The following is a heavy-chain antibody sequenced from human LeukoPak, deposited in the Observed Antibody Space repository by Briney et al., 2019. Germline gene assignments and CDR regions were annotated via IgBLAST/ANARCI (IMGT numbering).Heavy chain of an antibody. J-gene: IGHJ3*02. CDR1: GGTFSSYA. V-gene: IGHV1-69*13. Sequence: SVKVSCKASGGTFSSYAFSWVRQAPGQGLEWMGGIIPVFGSTNYAQKFQGRVTMTADESTNTAYMELTSLTSEDTAVYYCAKSNGYGLIDIWGQGTMVTVSS. D-gene: IGHD3-22*01. CDR2: IIPVFGST. CDR3: AKSNGYGLIDI.